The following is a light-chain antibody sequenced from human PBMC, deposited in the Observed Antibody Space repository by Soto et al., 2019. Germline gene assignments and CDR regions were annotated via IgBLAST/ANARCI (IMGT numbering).Light chain of an antibody. CDR3: QSYDSSLSVIHV. CDR1: SSNIGAGYD. V-gene: IGLV1-40*01. CDR2: GDN. J-gene: IGLJ1*01. Sequence: QSVLTQPPSVSGAPGQRVTISCTGSSSNIGAGYDVHWYQQLPGRAPKLLIYGDNNRPSGVPDRFSGSKSGTSASLAITGLQAEDEADYYCQSYDSSLSVIHVFGTGTKLTVL.